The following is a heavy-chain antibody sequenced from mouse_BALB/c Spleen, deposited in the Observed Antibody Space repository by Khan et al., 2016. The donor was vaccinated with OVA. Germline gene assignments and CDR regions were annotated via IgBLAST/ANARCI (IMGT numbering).Heavy chain of an antibody. D-gene: IGHD1-1*02. V-gene: IGHV3-2*02. CDR1: GYSITSDYA. CDR2: ISFSGNT. CDR3: ARVYGGDFDY. J-gene: IGHJ2*01. Sequence: EVQLQESGPGLVKPSQSLSLTCTVTGYSITSDYAWNWIRQFPGNKLEWMGFISFSGNTNYNPSLTSRISITRDTSKNQFFLQLNSVTTEDTATDYCARVYGGDFDYWGQGTTLTVSS.